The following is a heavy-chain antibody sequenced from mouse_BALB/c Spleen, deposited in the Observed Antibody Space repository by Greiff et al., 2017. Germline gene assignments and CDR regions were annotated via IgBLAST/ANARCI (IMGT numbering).Heavy chain of an antibody. D-gene: IGHD1-2*01. CDR3: ARDHYYGYAMDY. J-gene: IGHJ4*01. CDR2: ISSGSSTI. V-gene: IGHV5-17*02. Sequence: DVKLVESGGGLVQPGGSRKLSCAASGFTFSSFGMHWVRQAPEKGLEWVAYISSGSSTIYYADTVKGRFTISRDNPKNTLFLQMTSLRSEDTAMYYCARDHYYGYAMDYWGQGTSVTVSS. CDR1: GFTFSSFG.